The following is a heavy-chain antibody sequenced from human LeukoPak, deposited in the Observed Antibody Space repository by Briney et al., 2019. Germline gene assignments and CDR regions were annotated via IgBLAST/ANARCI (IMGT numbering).Heavy chain of an antibody. Sequence: TAGGSLRLSCAASGFNFSDHFMSWIRQAPGRGLEWVSYITNSGNSRYYADSVKGRFTISRDNTKNSLYLQMNSLRAEDTAVYYCAREVLITMVRGIIDYYYMDVWGKGTTVTISS. V-gene: IGHV3-11*01. CDR2: ITNSGNSR. D-gene: IGHD3-10*01. J-gene: IGHJ6*03. CDR3: AREVLITMVRGIIDYYYMDV. CDR1: GFNFSDHF.